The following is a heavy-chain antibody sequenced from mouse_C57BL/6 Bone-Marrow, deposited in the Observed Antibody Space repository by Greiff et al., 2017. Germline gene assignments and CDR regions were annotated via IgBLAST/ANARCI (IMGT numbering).Heavy chain of an antibody. V-gene: IGHV1-54*01. CDR2: IIPGSGGT. D-gene: IGHD3-2*02. CDR1: GYAFTNYL. CDR3: ARKAGYFDY. Sequence: VQGVESGAELVRPGTSVKVSCKASGYAFTNYLIEWVKQRPGQGLEWIGVIIPGSGGTNYNEKFKGKATLTADKSSSTAYMQLSSLTSENSAVYFCARKAGYFDYWGQGTTLTVSS. J-gene: IGHJ2*01.